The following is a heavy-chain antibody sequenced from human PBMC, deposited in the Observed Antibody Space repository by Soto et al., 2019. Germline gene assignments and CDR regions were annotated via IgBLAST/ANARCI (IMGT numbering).Heavy chain of an antibody. CDR2: IYDSGNT. CDR1: GGSISSGGYF. D-gene: IGHD2-2*01. Sequence: QVQLQESGPGLVKPSQTLSLTCTVSGGSISSGGYFWSWIRQHPGKGLEWIGYIYDSGNTYYNPSLKSRVTGSADTSENQFSLNLNSVTAADTAGYCWARGGSVVGGGGAWLDPWGQGTLVTVSS. J-gene: IGHJ5*02. V-gene: IGHV4-31*03. CDR3: ARGGSVVGGGGAWLDP.